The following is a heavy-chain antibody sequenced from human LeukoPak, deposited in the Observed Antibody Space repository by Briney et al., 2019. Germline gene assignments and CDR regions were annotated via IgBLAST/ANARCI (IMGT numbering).Heavy chain of an antibody. V-gene: IGHV4-59*08. J-gene: IGHJ3*02. Sequence: SETLSLTCTGSGGSINNFYWSWIRQPPREGLESLGLIFYSGTTNYNPSLESRVSMSVDTSRNQFSLNLRYLTAADTAVYYCARHPRGDSSNPPDSFDIWGQGTVVTVSS. CDR3: ARHPRGDSSNPPDSFDI. D-gene: IGHD2-21*02. CDR1: GGSINNFY. CDR2: IFYSGTT.